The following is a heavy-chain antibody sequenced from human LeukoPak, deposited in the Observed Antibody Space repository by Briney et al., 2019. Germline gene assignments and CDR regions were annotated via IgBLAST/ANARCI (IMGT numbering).Heavy chain of an antibody. CDR1: GGSFSGYS. Sequence: TETLSLTCAVYGGSFSGYSWSWIRQPPGKGLEWMGEINHSGSTYYNPSLKCRVTISVDTSKNQFSLKLSSVTAADTAVYYCARDSAVPAARSYYYGMDVWGQGTTVTVSS. V-gene: IGHV4-34*01. J-gene: IGHJ6*02. CDR2: INHSGST. D-gene: IGHD2-2*01. CDR3: ARDSAVPAARSYYYGMDV.